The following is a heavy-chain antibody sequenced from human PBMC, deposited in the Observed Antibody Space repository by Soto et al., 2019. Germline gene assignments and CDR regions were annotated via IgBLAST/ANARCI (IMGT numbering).Heavy chain of an antibody. D-gene: IGHD6-19*01. CDR1: GGTFSSYA. CDR2: IIPIFGTA. Sequence: QVQLVQSGAEVKKPGSSVKVSCKASGGTFSSYAISWVRQAPGQGLEWMGGIIPIFGTANYAQKFQGRVTITADESTSTAYMELSSLRSEDTAVYYCARIRAGGLIAVAGHWYFDLWGRGTLVTASS. V-gene: IGHV1-69*12. CDR3: ARIRAGGLIAVAGHWYFDL. J-gene: IGHJ2*01.